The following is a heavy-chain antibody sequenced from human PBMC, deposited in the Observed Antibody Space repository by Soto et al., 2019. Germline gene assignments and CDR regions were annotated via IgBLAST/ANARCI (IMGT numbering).Heavy chain of an antibody. J-gene: IGHJ1*01. CDR1: GFTFSNYA. D-gene: IGHD3-22*01. V-gene: IGHV3-64D*06. CDR2: ISSSGGNT. Sequence: GGSLRLSCSASGFTFSNYALHWVRQAPGKGLESVSAISSSGGNTYYADSVKGRFTTSRDNSKNRLYLQMSSLRAEDTAVYYCVNGGHYSGRRGYFFQLWGRQSMVTVYS. CDR3: VNGGHYSGRRGYFFQL.